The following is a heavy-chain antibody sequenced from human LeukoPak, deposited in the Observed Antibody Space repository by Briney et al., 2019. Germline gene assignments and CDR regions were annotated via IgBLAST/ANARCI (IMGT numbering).Heavy chain of an antibody. CDR2: ISYDGSNK. V-gene: IGHV3-30-3*01. J-gene: IGHJ4*02. CDR1: GFTFSSYA. Sequence: GGSLRLSCAASGFTFSSYAMHWVRQAPGKGLEWVAVISYDGSNKYYADSVKGQFTISRDNSKNTLYLQMNSLRAEDTAVYYCARDGPLGSSVLDYWGQGTLVTVSS. D-gene: IGHD6-6*01. CDR3: ARDGPLGSSVLDY.